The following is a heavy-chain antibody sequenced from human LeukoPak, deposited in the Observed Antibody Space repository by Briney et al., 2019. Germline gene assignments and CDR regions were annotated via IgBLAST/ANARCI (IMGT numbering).Heavy chain of an antibody. CDR1: GGTFSSYA. D-gene: IGHD3-22*01. Sequence: GASVTVSCKASGGTFSSYAISWARQAPGQGLEWMGGIIPIFSTANYAQKFQGRVTITADESTSTAYMELSSLRSEDTAVYYCARARGDGVVITPLGGMDVWGQGTTVTVSS. CDR2: IIPIFSTA. CDR3: ARARGDGVVITPLGGMDV. V-gene: IGHV1-69*13. J-gene: IGHJ6*02.